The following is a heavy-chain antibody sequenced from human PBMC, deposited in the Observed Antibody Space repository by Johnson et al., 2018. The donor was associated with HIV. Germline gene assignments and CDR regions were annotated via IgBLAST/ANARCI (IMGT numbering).Heavy chain of an antibody. CDR3: ARDSARTYYYGSGSPPSAFDI. CDR1: GFTFSSYG. CDR2: IRYDGSNK. J-gene: IGHJ3*02. D-gene: IGHD3-10*01. V-gene: IGHV3-30*02. Sequence: QVLLVESGGGVVQPGGSLRLSCAASGFTFSSYGMHWVRQAPGKGLEWVAFIRYDGSNKYYADSVKGRFTISRDNSKHTLYLQMNSMRAEDTAVYYCARDSARTYYYGSGSPPSAFDIWGQGTMVTVSS.